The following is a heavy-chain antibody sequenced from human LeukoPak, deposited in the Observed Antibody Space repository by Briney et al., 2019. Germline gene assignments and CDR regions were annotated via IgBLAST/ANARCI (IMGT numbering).Heavy chain of an antibody. CDR3: ARWDYGVI. V-gene: IGHV4-38-2*02. CDR1: GYSISSGYY. CDR2: IYHSGST. Sequence: RPSETLSLTCTVSGYSISSGYYWGWIRQPPGKGLEWIGSIYHSGSTYYNPSLKSRVTISVDTSKNQFSLKLSSVTAADTAVYYCARWDYGVIWGQGTLVTVSS. D-gene: IGHD4-17*01. J-gene: IGHJ4*02.